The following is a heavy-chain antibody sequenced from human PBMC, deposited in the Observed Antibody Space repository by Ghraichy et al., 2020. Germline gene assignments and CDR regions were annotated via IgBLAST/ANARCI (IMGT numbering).Heavy chain of an antibody. CDR1: GFTFSSYA. J-gene: IGHJ6*02. CDR2: ISYDGSNK. Sequence: LSLTCAASGFTFSSYAMHWVRQAPGKGLEWVAVISYDGSNKYYADSVKGRFTISRANSKNTLYLKINSLRAEDTAVSYCARDLQDRFCGGYYYVPRRYYYYGMDVWGQGTTVTVSS. D-gene: IGHD3-3*01. CDR3: ARDLQDRFCGGYYYVPRRYYYYGMDV. V-gene: IGHV3-30-3*01.